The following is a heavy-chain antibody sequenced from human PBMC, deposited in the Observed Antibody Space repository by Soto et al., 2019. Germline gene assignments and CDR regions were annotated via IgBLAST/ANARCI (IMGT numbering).Heavy chain of an antibody. J-gene: IGHJ4*02. Sequence: PGGYLKLSCAASRFTFSSYAMSWVRQAPRKGLEWVSAISGSGGSTYYADSVKGRFTISRDNSKNTLYLQMNSLRAEDTAVYYCANDHSIYYYWGQGSLVPVSS. CDR3: ANDHSIYYY. D-gene: IGHD4-4*01. CDR2: ISGSGGST. CDR1: RFTFSSYA. V-gene: IGHV3-23*01.